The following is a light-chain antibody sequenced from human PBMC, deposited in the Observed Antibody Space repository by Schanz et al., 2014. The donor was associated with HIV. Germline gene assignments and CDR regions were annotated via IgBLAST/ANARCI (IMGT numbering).Light chain of an antibody. V-gene: IGLV2-23*02. CDR1: SSDVGGYNF. CDR3: SSYAGSSALL. J-gene: IGLJ2*01. CDR2: DVS. Sequence: QSVLTQPASVSGSPGQSITISCTGTSSDVGGYNFVSWYQQHPDKAPKLMIYDVSNRPSGVSTRFSGSKSGNTASLTISGLHTDDEADYYCSSYAGSSALLFGGGTKLTVL.